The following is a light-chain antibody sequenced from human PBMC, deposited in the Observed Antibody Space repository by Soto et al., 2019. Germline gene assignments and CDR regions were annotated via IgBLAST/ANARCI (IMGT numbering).Light chain of an antibody. CDR3: SSYTSTSTRV. Sequence: QSVLTQPASVSGSPGQSITISCTGTTNDIGAFNYVSWYQPHPGKAPKLILYEVTNRPSGVSNRFSGSKSGNTASLTLSGLQAEDEADYYCSSYTSTSTRVFGGGTKLTVL. CDR1: TNDIGAFNY. J-gene: IGLJ2*01. V-gene: IGLV2-14*01. CDR2: EVT.